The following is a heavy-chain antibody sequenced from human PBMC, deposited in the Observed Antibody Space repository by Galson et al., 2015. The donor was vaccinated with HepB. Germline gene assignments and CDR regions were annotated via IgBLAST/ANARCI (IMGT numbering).Heavy chain of an antibody. J-gene: IGHJ6*03. CDR3: ARDGGYCSGGSCYDVYYYYYYMDV. D-gene: IGHD2-15*01. Sequence: SVKVSCKASGGTFSSYAISWVRQAPGQGLEWMGGIIPIFGTANYAQKFQGRDTITADESTSTAYMELSSLRSEDTAVYYCARDGGYCSGGSCYDVYYYYYYMDVWGKGTTVTVSS. CDR1: GGTFSSYA. CDR2: IIPIFGTA. V-gene: IGHV1-69*13.